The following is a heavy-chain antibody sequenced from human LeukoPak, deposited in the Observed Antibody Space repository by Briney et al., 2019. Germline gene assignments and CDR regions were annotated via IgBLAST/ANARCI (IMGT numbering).Heavy chain of an antibody. Sequence: ASVKVSCKASRYIFTDYAIHWLRQAPGQRPEWMGWMNGGNGNTKYSQKFQGRITLIRDTSAATAYMELSSLRHDDLAVYYCARGRGTSGSNRDFYYYYYMDVWGKGTTVTVSS. CDR1: RYIFTDYA. V-gene: IGHV1-3*01. J-gene: IGHJ6*03. CDR2: MNGGNGNT. CDR3: ARGRGTSGSNRDFYYYYYMDV. D-gene: IGHD2-15*01.